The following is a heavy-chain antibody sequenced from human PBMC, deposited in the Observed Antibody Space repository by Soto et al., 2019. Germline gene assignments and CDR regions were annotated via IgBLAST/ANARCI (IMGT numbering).Heavy chain of an antibody. Sequence: PGGSLRLSCAASGFTFSSYGMHWVRQAPGKGLEWVAVIWYDGSNKYYADSVKGRFTISRDNSKNTLYLQMNSLRAEDTAVYYCARGIAWGRTRHYYYGMDVWGQGTTVTVSS. J-gene: IGHJ6*02. CDR1: GFTFSSYG. D-gene: IGHD3-16*01. V-gene: IGHV3-33*01. CDR3: ARGIAWGRTRHYYYGMDV. CDR2: IWYDGSNK.